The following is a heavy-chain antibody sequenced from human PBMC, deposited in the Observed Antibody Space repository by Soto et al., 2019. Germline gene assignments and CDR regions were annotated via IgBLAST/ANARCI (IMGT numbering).Heavy chain of an antibody. J-gene: IGHJ4*02. CDR2: MNPNSGNT. CDR1: GYTFISYD. V-gene: IGHV1-8*01. D-gene: IGHD3-22*01. Sequence: GASVKVSCKASGYTFISYDINWVRQATGQGLEWMGWMNPNSGNTGYAQKFQGRVTMTRNTSISTAYMELSSLRSEDTAVYYCARDPDYYDSSGRRYYFDYWGQGTLVTVSS. CDR3: ARDPDYYDSSGRRYYFDY.